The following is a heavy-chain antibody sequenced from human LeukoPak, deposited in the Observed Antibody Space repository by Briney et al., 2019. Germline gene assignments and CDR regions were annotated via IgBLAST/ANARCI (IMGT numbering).Heavy chain of an antibody. Sequence: SQTLSLTFAISGDSVSSNSAAWNWLRQSPSRGLEWLGSTYYRSKWYNDYAVSVKSRITINPDTSKNQFSLQLNSVTPEDTAVYYCARDRAALGWFDPWGQGTLVTVSS. J-gene: IGHJ5*02. V-gene: IGHV6-1*01. CDR2: TYYRSKWYN. D-gene: IGHD6-6*01. CDR1: GDSVSSNSAA. CDR3: ARDRAALGWFDP.